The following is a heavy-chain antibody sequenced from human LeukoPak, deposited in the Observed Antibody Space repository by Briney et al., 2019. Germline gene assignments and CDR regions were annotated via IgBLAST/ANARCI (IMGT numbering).Heavy chain of an antibody. J-gene: IGHJ3*02. CDR3: ARDRVEYSYDAFDI. CDR1: GGSISSYY. V-gene: IGHV4-59*01. Sequence: SETLSLTCTVSGGSISSYYWSWIRQPPGKGLEWIGYIYYSGSTNYNPSLKSRVTISVDTSKNQFSLKLSSVTAADTAVYYCARDRVEYSYDAFDIRGQGTMVTVSS. CDR2: IYYSGST. D-gene: IGHD5-18*01.